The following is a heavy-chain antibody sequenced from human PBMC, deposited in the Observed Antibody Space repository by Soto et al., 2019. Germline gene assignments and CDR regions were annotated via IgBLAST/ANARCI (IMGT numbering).Heavy chain of an antibody. Sequence: ASVKVSCKVSGYTLTELSMHWVRQAPGKGLEWMGGFDPEDGETIYSQKFQGRVTITRDTSASTAYMELSSLRSEDTAVYYCARVDIGVAGTLTWFDPWGQGTLVTVSS. V-gene: IGHV1-24*01. CDR1: GYTLTELS. CDR2: FDPEDGET. CDR3: ARVDIGVAGTLTWFDP. D-gene: IGHD6-19*01. J-gene: IGHJ5*02.